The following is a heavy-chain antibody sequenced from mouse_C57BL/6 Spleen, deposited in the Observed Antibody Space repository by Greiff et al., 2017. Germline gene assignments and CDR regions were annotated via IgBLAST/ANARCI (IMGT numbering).Heavy chain of an antibody. CDR1: GYTFTSYW. D-gene: IGHD1-1*01. V-gene: IGHV1-59*01. J-gene: IGHJ2*01. CDR2: IDPSDSYT. CDR3: ERGYYGSSD. Sequence: QVQLQQPGAELVRPGTSVKLSCKASGYTFTSYWMHWVKQRPGQGLEWIGVIDPSDSYTNYNQKFKGKATLTVDTSSSTAYMQLSSLTSEDSAVYDCERGYYGSSDWGQGTTLTVSS.